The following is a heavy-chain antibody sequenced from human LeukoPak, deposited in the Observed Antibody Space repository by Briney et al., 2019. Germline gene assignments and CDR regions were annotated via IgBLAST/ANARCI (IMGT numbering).Heavy chain of an antibody. J-gene: IGHJ4*02. CDR3: AREGGYSYGYIDY. V-gene: IGHV1-24*01. CDR2: FDPEDGET. CDR1: GYTLTELS. D-gene: IGHD5-18*01. Sequence: ASVKVSCKVSGYTLTELSIHWVRQAPGKGLEWMGGFDPEDGETIYAQNLQGRVSMTADTSTGTAQMELSSLRSEDTAVYYCAREGGYSYGYIDYWGQGTLVTVSS.